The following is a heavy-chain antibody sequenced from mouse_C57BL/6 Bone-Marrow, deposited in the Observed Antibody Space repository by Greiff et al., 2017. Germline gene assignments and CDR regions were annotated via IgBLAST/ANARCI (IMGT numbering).Heavy chain of an antibody. D-gene: IGHD2-2*01. Sequence: EVMLVESEGGLVQPGSSMKLSCTASGFTFSDYYMAWVRQVPEKGLEWVANINYDGSSTYYLDSLKSRFIIPRDNAKNILYLQMSSLKSEDTATYYCAREGYYGYDVFDYWGQGTTLTVSS. CDR3: AREGYYGYDVFDY. V-gene: IGHV5-16*01. J-gene: IGHJ2*01. CDR2: INYDGSST. CDR1: GFTFSDYY.